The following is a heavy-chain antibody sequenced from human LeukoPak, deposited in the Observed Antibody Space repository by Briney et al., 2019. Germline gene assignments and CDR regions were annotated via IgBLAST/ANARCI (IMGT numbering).Heavy chain of an antibody. Sequence: GGSLRLSCAASGFTFSSYAMSWVRQAPGKGLEWVSAISGSGGSTYYADSVKGRFTISRDNSKNTLYLQMNSLRAEDTAVYYCAKSPDFWSSPHYYMDVWGKGTTVTVSS. CDR1: GFTFSSYA. D-gene: IGHD3-3*01. V-gene: IGHV3-23*01. CDR3: AKSPDFWSSPHYYMDV. CDR2: ISGSGGST. J-gene: IGHJ6*03.